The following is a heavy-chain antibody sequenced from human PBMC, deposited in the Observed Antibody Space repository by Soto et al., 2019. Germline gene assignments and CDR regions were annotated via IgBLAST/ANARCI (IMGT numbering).Heavy chain of an antibody. CDR2: IGLGSSTK. Sequence: GGSLRLSCAASGFTFRNYGMNWVRQAPGKGLEWVSYIGLGSSTKYYADSVEGRFTISRDNAKNSLYLQMNSLRAEDTAVYYCARDQLYYNDISGRPLNAFDVWGQGKMVTVSS. D-gene: IGHD3-22*01. CDR1: GFTFRNYG. V-gene: IGHV3-48*01. CDR3: ARDQLYYNDISGRPLNAFDV. J-gene: IGHJ3*01.